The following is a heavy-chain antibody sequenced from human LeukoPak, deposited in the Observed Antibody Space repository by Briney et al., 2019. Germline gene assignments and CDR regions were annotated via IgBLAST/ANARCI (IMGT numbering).Heavy chain of an antibody. CDR2: IYTSGST. Sequence: SETLSLTCTVSGGSISSYYWSWIRQPAGKGLEWIGRIYTSGSTNYNPSLKSRVTMSVDTSKNQFSLKLSSVTAAETAVYYCARGDYDFWSGYYVFDPWGQGTLVTVSS. J-gene: IGHJ5*02. CDR3: ARGDYDFWSGYYVFDP. CDR1: GGSISSYY. V-gene: IGHV4-4*07. D-gene: IGHD3-3*01.